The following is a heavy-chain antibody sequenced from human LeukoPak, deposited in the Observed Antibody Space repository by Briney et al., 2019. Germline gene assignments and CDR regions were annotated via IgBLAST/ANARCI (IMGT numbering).Heavy chain of an antibody. D-gene: IGHD4/OR15-4a*01. V-gene: IGHV4-39*01. CDR2: IYYSGST. Sequence: SETLSLTCTVSGGSISSSSYYWGWIRQPPGQGLEWIGSIYYSGSTYYNPSLKSRVTISVDTSKNQFSLKLSSVTAADTAVYYCARRGEGALDYWGQGTLVTVSS. CDR3: ARRGEGALDY. CDR1: GGSISSSSYY. J-gene: IGHJ4*02.